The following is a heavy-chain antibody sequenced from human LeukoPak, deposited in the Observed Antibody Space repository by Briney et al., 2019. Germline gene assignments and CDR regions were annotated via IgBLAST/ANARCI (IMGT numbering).Heavy chain of an antibody. Sequence: GGSLRLSCAASGFTFSRYWMSWVRQTPGKGLEWVANIKEDGGEKYYVDSVKGQFTISRDNAKSSLFLQMNSLRTEDTAVYYCATTRGFDYWGQGTLVTVSS. CDR1: GFTFSRYW. J-gene: IGHJ4*02. D-gene: IGHD1-1*01. CDR2: IKEDGGEK. CDR3: ATTRGFDY. V-gene: IGHV3-7*03.